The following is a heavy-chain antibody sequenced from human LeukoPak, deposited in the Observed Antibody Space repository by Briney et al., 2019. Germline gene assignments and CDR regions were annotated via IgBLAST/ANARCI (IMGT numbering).Heavy chain of an antibody. CDR2: INHSGST. J-gene: IGHJ3*02. CDR1: GGSFSGYY. CDR3: ARDSHILTGYRPNDAFDI. D-gene: IGHD3-9*01. V-gene: IGHV4-34*01. Sequence: SETLSLTCAVYGGSFSGYYWSWICQPPGKGLEWIGEINHSGSTNYNPSLKSRVTISVDTSKNQFSLKLSSVTAADTAVYYCARDSHILTGYRPNDAFDIWGQGTMVTVSS.